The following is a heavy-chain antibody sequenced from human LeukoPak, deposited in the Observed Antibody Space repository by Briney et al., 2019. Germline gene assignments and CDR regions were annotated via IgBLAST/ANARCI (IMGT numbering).Heavy chain of an antibody. Sequence: GGSLRLSCAASGFTFSSYSMNWVRQAPGKGLEWVSYISIISSTIYYADSVKGRFTISRDNAKNSLYLQMNRLRAEDTAVYYCARLVVAPPRVFDYWGQGTLVTVSS. J-gene: IGHJ4*02. CDR3: ARLVVAPPRVFDY. CDR1: GFTFSSYS. D-gene: IGHD2-15*01. V-gene: IGHV3-48*04. CDR2: ISIISSTI.